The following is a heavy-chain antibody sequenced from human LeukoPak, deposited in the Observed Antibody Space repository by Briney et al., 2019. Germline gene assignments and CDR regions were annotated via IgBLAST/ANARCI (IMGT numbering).Heavy chain of an antibody. CDR3: ANWGGGDSPLDY. Sequence: GVSLRLSCAASGFTFSSYGMHWVRQARGKGLEWVAFIRYDGSNKYYADSVKGRFTISRDNSKNTLYLQMNSLRAEDTAVYYCANWGGGDSPLDYWGQGTLVTVSS. V-gene: IGHV3-30*02. J-gene: IGHJ4*02. CDR2: IRYDGSNK. D-gene: IGHD2-21*02. CDR1: GFTFSSYG.